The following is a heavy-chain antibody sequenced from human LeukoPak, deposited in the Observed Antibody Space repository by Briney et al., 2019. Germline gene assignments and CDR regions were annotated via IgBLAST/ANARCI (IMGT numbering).Heavy chain of an antibody. J-gene: IGHJ4*02. CDR3: ARGAGRQQLEQNY. V-gene: IGHV3-7*01. D-gene: IGHD6-13*01. CDR1: GFTFSIYW. CDR2: IKEDGSVI. Sequence: GGSLGLSCVASGFTFSIYWMSWVRQAPGRGPEWVAIIKEDGSVIWDVESVRGRFTISRDNAKNSLYLQMNSLRAEDTAVYYCARGAGRQQLEQNYWGQGNLVTVSS.